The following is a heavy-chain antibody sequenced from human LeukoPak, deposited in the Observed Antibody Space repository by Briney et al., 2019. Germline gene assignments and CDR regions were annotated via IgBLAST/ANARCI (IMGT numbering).Heavy chain of an antibody. CDR2: IYHSGST. Sequence: SETLSLTCAVSGGSISRGGYSWSWIRQPPGKGLEWIGYIYHSGSTYYNPSLKSRVTISVDGSKNQFSLKLSSVTAADTAVYYCARANYYGSGRINYYFDYWGQGTLVTVSS. D-gene: IGHD3-10*01. V-gene: IGHV4-30-2*01. CDR1: GGSISRGGYS. CDR3: ARANYYGSGRINYYFDY. J-gene: IGHJ4*02.